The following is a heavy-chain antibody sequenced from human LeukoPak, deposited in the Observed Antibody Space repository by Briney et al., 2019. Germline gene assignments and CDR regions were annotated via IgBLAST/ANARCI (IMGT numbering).Heavy chain of an antibody. J-gene: IGHJ3*02. D-gene: IGHD3-9*01. Sequence: PSETLSLTCTVSGGSISSYYWSWIRQPAGKGLEWIGRIYTSGGTNYNPSLKSRVTMSVDTSKNQFSLKLSSVTAADTAVYYCARDGPNDILTGYPVDAFDIWGQGTMVTVSS. V-gene: IGHV4-4*07. CDR2: IYTSGGT. CDR1: GGSISSYY. CDR3: ARDGPNDILTGYPVDAFDI.